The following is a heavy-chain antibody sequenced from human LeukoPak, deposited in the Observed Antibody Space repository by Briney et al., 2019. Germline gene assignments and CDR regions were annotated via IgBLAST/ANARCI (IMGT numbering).Heavy chain of an antibody. J-gene: IGHJ5*02. CDR2: IKQDGSEK. CDR3: AGDPNSMIVA. V-gene: IGHV3-7*01. D-gene: IGHD3-22*01. CDR1: GFTFSSYW. Sequence: PGGSLRLSCAASGFTFSSYWMNWVRQAPGKGLEWVANIKQDGSEKYYVDSVKGRFTISRDNSKNTLYLQMNSLRAEDTAVYYCAGDPNSMIVAWGQGTLVTVSS.